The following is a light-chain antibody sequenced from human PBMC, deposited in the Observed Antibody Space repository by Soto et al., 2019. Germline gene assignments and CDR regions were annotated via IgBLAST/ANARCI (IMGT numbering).Light chain of an antibody. CDR3: QQRSNWPPALS. J-gene: IGKJ4*01. CDR2: DAS. V-gene: IGKV3-11*01. Sequence: EVVLTQSPATLSLSPGDRATLSCRASQSVNNFLDWYQQKPGQTPRLLIYDASKRATGIPGRFSCSGSGTDFTLTISSLEPVDFAVYYCQQRSNWPPALSFGGGTKVEI. CDR1: QSVNNF.